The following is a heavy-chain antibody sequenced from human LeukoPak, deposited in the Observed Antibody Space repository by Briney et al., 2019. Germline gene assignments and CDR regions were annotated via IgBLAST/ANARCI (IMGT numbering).Heavy chain of an antibody. CDR1: GYTFTSYG. Sequence: ASVKVSCKASGYTFTSYGISWVRQAPGQGLEWMGWISAYNGNTNYAQKFQGRVTMTRNTSISTAYMELSSLRSEDTAVYYCARISAKKRNWFDPWGQGTLVTVSS. V-gene: IGHV1-18*01. CDR3: ARISAKKRNWFDP. CDR2: ISAYNGNT. J-gene: IGHJ5*02.